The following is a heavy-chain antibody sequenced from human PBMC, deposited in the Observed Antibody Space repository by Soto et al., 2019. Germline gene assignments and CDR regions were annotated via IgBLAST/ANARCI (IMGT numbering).Heavy chain of an antibody. Sequence: QLQLQESGPGLVKPSDTLSLTCTVSGGSISSSSYYWGWIRQPPGKGLEWIGSIYYSGSTYYNPSLKSRVTISVDTSKNQFSLKLSSVTAADTAVYYCARHFLRQWLVPWFDPWGQGTLVTVSS. CDR2: IYYSGST. CDR3: ARHFLRQWLVPWFDP. J-gene: IGHJ5*02. V-gene: IGHV4-39*01. CDR1: GGSISSSSYY. D-gene: IGHD6-19*01.